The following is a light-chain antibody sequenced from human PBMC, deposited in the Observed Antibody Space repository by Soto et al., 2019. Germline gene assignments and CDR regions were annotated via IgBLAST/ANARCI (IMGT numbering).Light chain of an antibody. CDR3: QQADTFPIT. V-gene: IGKV1-39*01. Sequence: IPMTQSPSSLSASVGDRVTIACRASQYINTYLNWYQQKPGTAPKLLIYAASSLQSGVPSRFRGSGFGTDFTITISRLKPEDSEMDDCQQADTFPITFGQGTRLEI. CDR2: AAS. CDR1: QYINTY. J-gene: IGKJ5*01.